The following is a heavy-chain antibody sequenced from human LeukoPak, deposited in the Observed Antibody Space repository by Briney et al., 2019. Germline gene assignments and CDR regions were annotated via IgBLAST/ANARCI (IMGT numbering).Heavy chain of an antibody. D-gene: IGHD1-26*01. J-gene: IGHJ4*02. CDR1: GGSISSGGYY. Sequence: SETLSLTCTVSGGSISSGGYYWSWIRQHPGKGLEWIESIYPGGSTYYNPSLKSRVTISVDTSKNHFSLKLNSVTAADTAVYYCASTLIVGARGRGFDYWGQGTLVTVSS. CDR3: ASTLIVGARGRGFDY. CDR2: IYPGGST. V-gene: IGHV4-39*02.